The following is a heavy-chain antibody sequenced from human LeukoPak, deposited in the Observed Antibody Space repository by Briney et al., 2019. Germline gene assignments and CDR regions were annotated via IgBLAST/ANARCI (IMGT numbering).Heavy chain of an antibody. V-gene: IGHV1-18*01. Sequence: ASVKVSCKASGYTFTSCGISWVRQAPGQGLEWMGWISAYNGNTNYAQKLQGRVTMTTDTSTSTAYMELRSLRSDDTAVYYCARGHSGYDLFFDYGMDVWGQGTTVTVSS. CDR3: ARGHSGYDLFFDYGMDV. CDR1: GYTFTSCG. J-gene: IGHJ6*02. CDR2: ISAYNGNT. D-gene: IGHD5-12*01.